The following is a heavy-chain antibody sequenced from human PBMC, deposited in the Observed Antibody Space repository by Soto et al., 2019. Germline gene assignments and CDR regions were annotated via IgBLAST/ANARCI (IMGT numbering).Heavy chain of an antibody. Sequence: QVQLVESGGGVVQPGRSLRLSCAASGFTFSNYGMHWVRQAPGKGLEWVAVTWYDGSNKYYADSVKGRFTISRDNSKNTLYLQMNSLRTADTAVYYCARAVTTVAAIDYWGQGTLITFSS. J-gene: IGHJ4*02. CDR2: TWYDGSNK. CDR3: ARAVTTVAAIDY. CDR1: GFTFSNYG. V-gene: IGHV3-33*01. D-gene: IGHD4-17*01.